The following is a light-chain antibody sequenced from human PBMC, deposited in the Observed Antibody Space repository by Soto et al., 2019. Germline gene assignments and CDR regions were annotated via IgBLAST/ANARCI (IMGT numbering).Light chain of an antibody. CDR3: QQYSKWPIT. J-gene: IGKJ5*01. Sequence: DIVMTQYTAALSVSPGERATLSCRASQSVSILLAWYQQKPGQAPRLLIYGASTRAAGIPARFSGSGSGTEFSLTISSLQSEDFAVYYCQQYSKWPITFGQGTRLEIK. V-gene: IGKV3-15*01. CDR1: QSVSIL. CDR2: GAS.